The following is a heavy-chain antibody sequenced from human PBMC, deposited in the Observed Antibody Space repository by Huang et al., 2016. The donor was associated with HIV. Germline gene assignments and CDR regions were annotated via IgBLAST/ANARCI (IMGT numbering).Heavy chain of an antibody. Sequence: QITLRESGPALVKPTQTLTLTCTFSGFSLTTTGVGVGWIRQPPGQALEWLAFIYSNGDGRYIPSLSSRLTITKDTSKTQVVLTMTNMDPVDTATYYCAHSTDASAATFYFDFWGQGTLVAVSS. V-gene: IGHV2-5*01. CDR3: AHSTDASAATFYFDF. D-gene: IGHD6-25*01. CDR2: IYSNGDG. CDR1: GFSLTTTGVG. J-gene: IGHJ4*02.